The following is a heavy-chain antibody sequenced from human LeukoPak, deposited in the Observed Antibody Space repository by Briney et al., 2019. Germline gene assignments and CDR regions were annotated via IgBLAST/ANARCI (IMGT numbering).Heavy chain of an antibody. D-gene: IGHD3-10*01. CDR3: ARHPLEITMVRGVIITSMDV. CDR1: GGSISSSSYY. CDR2: IYYSGST. Sequence: SETLSLTCTVSGGSISSSSYYWGWIRQPPGKGLEWIGSIYYSGSTYYNPSLKSRVTISVDTSKNQFSLKLSSVTAADTAVYYCARHPLEITMVRGVIITSMDVWGKGTTVTISS. J-gene: IGHJ6*03. V-gene: IGHV4-39*07.